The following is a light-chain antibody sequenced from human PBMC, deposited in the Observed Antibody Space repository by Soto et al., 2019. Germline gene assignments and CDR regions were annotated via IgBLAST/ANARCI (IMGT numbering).Light chain of an antibody. V-gene: IGKV3-11*01. Sequence: EIVLTQSPATLSLSPGERATLSCRASQGISGYLAWYQQKPGQAPRLLIYDASNRATGIPARFSGSGSGTDFTLTISSLEPEDFAVYYCQQRSNWPLTFGGGTKVDIK. CDR3: QQRSNWPLT. CDR1: QGISGY. J-gene: IGKJ4*01. CDR2: DAS.